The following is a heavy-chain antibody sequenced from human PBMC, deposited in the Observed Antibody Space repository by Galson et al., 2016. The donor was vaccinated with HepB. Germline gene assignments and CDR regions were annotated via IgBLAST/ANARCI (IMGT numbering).Heavy chain of an antibody. J-gene: IGHJ4*02. CDR2: FSDSGTT. D-gene: IGHD3-10*01. CDR3: ARGPSRLLGHYYLDS. Sequence: SETLSLTCAVSGDSIDSTTHYWGWIRQSPGKGLEWIGNFSDSGTTNSSPSLKSRVIISFDTSRNHFSLRLTSVTAADTAVYYCARGPSRLLGHYYLDSWGQGILVTVSS. V-gene: IGHV4-39*02. CDR1: GDSIDSTTHY.